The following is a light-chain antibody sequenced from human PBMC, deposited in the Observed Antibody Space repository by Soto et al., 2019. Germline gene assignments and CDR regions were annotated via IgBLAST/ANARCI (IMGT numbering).Light chain of an antibody. CDR1: HGINNY. Sequence: DIQMTQSPSSLSASVGDRVTITCRASHGINNYLAWYQQKPGKAPKLLISAASTLQSRVPSRFSGSGSGTEFARTISSLQPEDVATYYCQKYDRAPQTFGPGTKVAIK. CDR3: QKYDRAPQT. V-gene: IGKV1-27*01. CDR2: AAS. J-gene: IGKJ1*01.